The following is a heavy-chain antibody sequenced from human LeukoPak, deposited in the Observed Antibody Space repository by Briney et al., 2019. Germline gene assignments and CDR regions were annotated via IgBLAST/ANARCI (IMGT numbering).Heavy chain of an antibody. V-gene: IGHV3-23*01. CDR2: ISGSGGST. CDR1: GFTFSSYA. Sequence: GGSLRLSCAASGFTFSSYAMSWVRQAPGKGLEWVSAISGSGGSTYYADSVKGRFTISRDNSKNTLYLQMNSLRAEDTAVYYCAKDREGGSRLRGWFDTWGQGTLVTVSS. D-gene: IGHD3-10*01. CDR3: AKDREGGSRLRGWFDT. J-gene: IGHJ5*02.